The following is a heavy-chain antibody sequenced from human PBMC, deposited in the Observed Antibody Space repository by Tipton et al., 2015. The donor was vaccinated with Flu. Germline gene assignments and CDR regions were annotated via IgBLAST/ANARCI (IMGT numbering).Heavy chain of an antibody. Sequence: QLVQSGGGLIQPGRSLRLSCVASGFTFSSYEMNWVRQAPGKGLEWLSYITPSGINKYYADSVRGRFSVSRDNAKNSLYLQIDSLRAEDAGTYYCARGFIRLCDYWGPGTLVAVS. CDR3: ARGFIRLCDY. V-gene: IGHV3-48*03. CDR1: GFTFSSYE. D-gene: IGHD2-21*01. J-gene: IGHJ4*02. CDR2: ITPSGINK.